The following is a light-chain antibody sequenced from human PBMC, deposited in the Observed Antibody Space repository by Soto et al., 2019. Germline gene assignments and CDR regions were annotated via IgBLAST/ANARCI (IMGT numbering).Light chain of an antibody. Sequence: QSVLTQPASVSGSPGQSITISCTGTSSDIGGYKHVSWYQQHPGKAPKLMIYEVSNRPSGVSNRFSGSKSGNTASLTISGLPAEDEADYYCSSYTTSSTQVFGTGTKGTVL. CDR2: EVS. J-gene: IGLJ1*01. CDR3: SSYTTSSTQV. CDR1: SSDIGGYKH. V-gene: IGLV2-14*01.